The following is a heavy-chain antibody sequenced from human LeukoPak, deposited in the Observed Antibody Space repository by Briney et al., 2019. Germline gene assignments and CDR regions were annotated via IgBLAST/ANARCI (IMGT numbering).Heavy chain of an antibody. V-gene: IGHV4-4*07. Sequence: PSETLSLTCTVSGVSISSYYWSWIRQPAGKGLEWIGRIYTSGSTNYNPSLKSRVTMSVDTSKNQFSLKLSSVTAADTAVYYCARDGCGGSCFHYYYYYMDVWGKGTTVTISS. CDR1: GVSISSYY. CDR3: ARDGCGGSCFHYYYYYMDV. CDR2: IYTSGST. J-gene: IGHJ6*03. D-gene: IGHD2-15*01.